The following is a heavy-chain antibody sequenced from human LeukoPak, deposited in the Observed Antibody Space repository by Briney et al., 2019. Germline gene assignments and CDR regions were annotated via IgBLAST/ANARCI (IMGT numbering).Heavy chain of an antibody. V-gene: IGHV3-48*03. Sequence: GGSLRLSCAASGFTFSSYEMNWVRQAPGKGLEVVSYISGGGDDINYADSVRGRFTISRDNAKNSLYLQMNSLRVEDTAVYFCSRDPRPLDYWGQGTLVTVSS. CDR1: GFTFSSYE. CDR2: ISGGGDDI. J-gene: IGHJ4*02. CDR3: SRDPRPLDY.